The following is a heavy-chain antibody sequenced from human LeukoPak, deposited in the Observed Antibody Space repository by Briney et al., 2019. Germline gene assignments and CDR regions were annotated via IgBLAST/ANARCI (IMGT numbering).Heavy chain of an antibody. V-gene: IGHV1-69*06. CDR1: GGTFSSYA. Sequence: SVKVSCKASGGTFSSYAISWVRQAPGQGLEWMGGIIPIFGTANYAQKFQGRVTITADKSTSTAYMELSSLRSEDTAVYYCARDNIAAAGFDYWGQGTLVTVSS. D-gene: IGHD6-13*01. J-gene: IGHJ4*02. CDR3: ARDNIAAAGFDY. CDR2: IIPIFGTA.